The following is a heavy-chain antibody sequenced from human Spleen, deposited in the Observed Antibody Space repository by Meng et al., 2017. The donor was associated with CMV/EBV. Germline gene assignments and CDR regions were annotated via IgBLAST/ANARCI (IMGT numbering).Heavy chain of an antibody. V-gene: IGHV3-53*01. Sequence: GESLKISCAASGFTFSSYAMSWVRQAPGKGLEWVSVIYNDGATYYADSVKGRFTISRVNPKNMVFLQMNSLRVEDTAVYYCARYSRGVVVAPPKFTGADAFDMWGQGTMVTVSS. CDR2: IYNDGAT. J-gene: IGHJ3*02. CDR1: GFTFSSYA. CDR3: ARYSRGVVVAPPKFTGADAFDM. D-gene: IGHD2-15*01.